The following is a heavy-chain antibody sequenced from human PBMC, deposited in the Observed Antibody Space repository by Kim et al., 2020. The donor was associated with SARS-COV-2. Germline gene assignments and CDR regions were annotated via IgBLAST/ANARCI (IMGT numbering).Heavy chain of an antibody. V-gene: IGHV3-23*01. CDR3: AIAPAGRVAATGIFDY. J-gene: IGHJ4*02. Sequence: SVKGRFTISRDNSKNTLYLQMISLRAEDTAVYYCAIAPAGRVAATGIFDYWGQGTLVTVSS. D-gene: IGHD2-15*01.